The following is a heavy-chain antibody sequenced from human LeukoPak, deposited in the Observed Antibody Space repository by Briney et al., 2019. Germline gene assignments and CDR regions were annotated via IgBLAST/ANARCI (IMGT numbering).Heavy chain of an antibody. CDR3: ARLPVGATPDYYYYYYMDV. V-gene: IGHV5-51*01. J-gene: IGHJ6*03. D-gene: IGHD1-26*01. CDR2: IYPGDSDT. CDR1: GYSFTSYW. Sequence: GESLKISCKGSGYSFTSYWIGWVRQMPGEGLEWMGIIYPGDSDTRYSPSFQGQVTISADKSISTAYLQWSSLKASDTAMYYCARLPVGATPDYYYYYYMDVWGKGTTVTVSS.